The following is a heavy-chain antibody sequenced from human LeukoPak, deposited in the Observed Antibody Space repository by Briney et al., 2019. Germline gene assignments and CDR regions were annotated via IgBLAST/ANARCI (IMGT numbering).Heavy chain of an antibody. D-gene: IGHD4-17*01. CDR1: GFTFSSYS. V-gene: IGHV3-21*04. Sequence: GGSLRLSCAASGFTFSSYSMNWVRQAPGKGLEWVSSISSSSSYIYYADSVKGRFTISRDNAKNSLYLQMNSLRAEDTAVYYCARDLRDDYGDPVSWGQGTTVTVSS. J-gene: IGHJ6*02. CDR3: ARDLRDDYGDPVS. CDR2: ISSSSSYI.